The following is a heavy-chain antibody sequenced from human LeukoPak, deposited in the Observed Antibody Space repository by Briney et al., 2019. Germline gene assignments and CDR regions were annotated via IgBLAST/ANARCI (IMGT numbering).Heavy chain of an antibody. CDR3: ARVLITIFGVVIGPLFDY. CDR2: INPNSGGT. Sequence: ASVKVSCKASGYTFTGYYMHWVRQAPGQGLEWMGWINPNSGGTNYAQKFQGRVTMTRDTSISTAYMELSRLRSDDTAVYYCARVLITIFGVVIGPLFDYWGQGTLVTVSS. J-gene: IGHJ4*02. CDR1: GYTFTGYY. V-gene: IGHV1-2*02. D-gene: IGHD3-3*01.